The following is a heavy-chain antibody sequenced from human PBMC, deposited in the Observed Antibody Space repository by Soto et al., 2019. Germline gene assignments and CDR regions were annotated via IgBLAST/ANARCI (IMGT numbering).Heavy chain of an antibody. CDR2: IYYGGST. CDR3: ARRMPTFRDPFES. J-gene: IGHJ3*02. D-gene: IGHD2-2*01. V-gene: IGHV4-39*01. Sequence: SETLSLTCTVSVGSISSSSYYWGWIRQPPGKGLEWIGNIYYGGSTYYNPSLKSRVTISVDTSKNQFSLKLSSVTAADTAVYFCARRMPTFRDPFESWGQGKMVTVSS. CDR1: VGSISSSSYY.